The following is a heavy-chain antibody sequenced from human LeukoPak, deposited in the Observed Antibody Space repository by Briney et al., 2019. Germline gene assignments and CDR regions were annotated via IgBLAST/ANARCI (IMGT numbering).Heavy chain of an antibody. CDR2: IYFSGIT. V-gene: IGHV4-31*03. J-gene: IGHJ5*02. Sequence: SETLSLTCTVSGDSVSSNNYYWTWVRQHPGKGLEWIGNIYFSGITSYNPSLKSRVTISLDTSKNQFSLKVTSVTAADTGVYYCAGRISSSSHWFDPWGQGILVTVSS. CDR1: GDSVSSNNYY. D-gene: IGHD6-6*01. CDR3: AGRISSSSHWFDP.